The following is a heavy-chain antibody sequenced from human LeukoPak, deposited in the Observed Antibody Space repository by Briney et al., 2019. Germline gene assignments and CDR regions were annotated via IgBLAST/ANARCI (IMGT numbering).Heavy chain of an antibody. Sequence: NPSETLSLTCAVYGGSFSGYYWSWIRQPPGKGLEWIGEINHSGSTNYNPSLKSRVTISVDTSKNQFSLKLSSVTAADTAVYHCARIPTVVSYYWYFDLWGRGTLVTVSS. CDR2: INHSGST. V-gene: IGHV4-34*01. CDR1: GGSFSGYY. J-gene: IGHJ2*01. D-gene: IGHD4-23*01. CDR3: ARIPTVVSYYWYFDL.